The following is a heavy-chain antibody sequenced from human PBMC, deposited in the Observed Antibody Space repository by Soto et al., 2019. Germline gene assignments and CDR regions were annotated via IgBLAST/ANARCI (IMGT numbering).Heavy chain of an antibody. J-gene: IGHJ4*02. Sequence: PGGSLRLSCAASGFTFSSYGMHWVRQAPGKGLEWVAVISYDGSNKYYADSVKGRFTISRDNSKNTLYLQMNSLRAEDTAVYYCAKTGYYDSSGSNDYWGQGTLVTVSS. CDR2: ISYDGSNK. CDR1: GFTFSSYG. CDR3: AKTGYYDSSGSNDY. D-gene: IGHD3-22*01. V-gene: IGHV3-30*18.